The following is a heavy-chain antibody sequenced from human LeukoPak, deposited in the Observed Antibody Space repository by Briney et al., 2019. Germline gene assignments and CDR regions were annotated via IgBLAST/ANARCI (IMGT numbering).Heavy chain of an antibody. CDR1: GFTFSSYA. CDR2: ISGSGGST. V-gene: IGHV3-23*01. D-gene: IGHD6-13*01. J-gene: IGHJ4*02. CDR3: ANLYSRARGDY. Sequence: GGSLRLSCAASGFTFSSYAMSWVRQAPGKGLEWVSAISGSGGSTYYADSVKGRFTISRDNSKNTLYLQMNSLRAGDTAVYYCANLYSRARGDYWGQGTLVTVSS.